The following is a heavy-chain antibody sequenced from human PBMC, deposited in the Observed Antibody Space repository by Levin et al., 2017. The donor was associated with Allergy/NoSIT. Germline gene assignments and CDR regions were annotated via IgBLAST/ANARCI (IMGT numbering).Heavy chain of an antibody. CDR2: IYYSGST. CDR1: GGSISSSSYY. J-gene: IGHJ4*02. D-gene: IGHD5-18*01. CDR3: ARHKIYTAMVDFDY. Sequence: PSETLSLTCTVSGGSISSSSYYWGWIRQPPGKGLEWIGSIYYSGSTYYNPSLKSRVTISVDTSKNQFSLKLSSVTAADTAVYYCARHKIYTAMVDFDYWGQGTLVTVSS. V-gene: IGHV4-39*01.